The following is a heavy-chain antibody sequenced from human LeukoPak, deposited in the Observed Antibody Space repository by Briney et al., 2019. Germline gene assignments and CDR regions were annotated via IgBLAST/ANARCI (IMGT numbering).Heavy chain of an antibody. D-gene: IGHD1-26*01. CDR1: GFTFSSYA. V-gene: IGHV3-64*01. Sequence: GGSLRPSCAASGFTFSSYAMHWVRQAPGKGLEYVSAISSNGGSTYYANSVKGRFTISRDNSKNALYLQMGSLRAEDMAVYYCARGVGLVDYWGQGTLVTVSS. CDR3: ARGVGLVDY. J-gene: IGHJ4*02. CDR2: ISSNGGST.